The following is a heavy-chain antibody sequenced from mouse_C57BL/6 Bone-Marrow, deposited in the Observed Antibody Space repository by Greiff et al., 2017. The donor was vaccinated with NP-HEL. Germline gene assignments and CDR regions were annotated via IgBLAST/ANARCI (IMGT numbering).Heavy chain of an antibody. J-gene: IGHJ3*01. V-gene: IGHV5-9-1*02. Sequence: EVNVVESGEGLVKPGGSLKLSCAASGFTFSSYAMSWVRQTPEKRLEWVAYISSGGDYIYYADTVKGRFTISRDNARNTLYLQMSSLKSEDTAMYYCTRDYGEWFAYWGQGTLVTVSA. CDR3: TRDYGEWFAY. CDR1: GFTFSSYA. CDR2: ISSGGDYI. D-gene: IGHD2-13*01.